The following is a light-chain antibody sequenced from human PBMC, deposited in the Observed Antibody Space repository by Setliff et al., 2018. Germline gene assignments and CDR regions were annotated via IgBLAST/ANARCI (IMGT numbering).Light chain of an antibody. J-gene: IGLJ2*01. Sequence: QSALAQPRSVSGSPGQSVTISCTGTSSDVGGYNYVSWYQQVPGAAPKLLLYDSNKRPSGIPDRFSGSKSGTSATLDITGLQTGDEADYYCVTWDSSLSVVLFGGGTK. CDR3: VTWDSSLSVVL. CDR2: DSN. CDR1: SSDVGGYNY. V-gene: IGLV1-51*01.